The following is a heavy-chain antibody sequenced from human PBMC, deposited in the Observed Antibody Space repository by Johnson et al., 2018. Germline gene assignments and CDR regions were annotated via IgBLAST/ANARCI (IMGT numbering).Heavy chain of an antibody. J-gene: IGHJ3*02. CDR1: GCTFSSYT. Sequence: QVQLVQSGGGVVQPGRSLRLSCAASGCTFSSYTMHWVRQAPGKGLEWVAVILYDGTKKYYADSGKGIFTISRDKCKNTLYLQMNSLRREDAAGDYGTRAARGTTGTFDIWGQGAMVTVSS. CDR3: TRAARGTTGTFDI. CDR2: ILYDGTKK. D-gene: IGHD1-7*01. V-gene: IGHV3-30-3*01.